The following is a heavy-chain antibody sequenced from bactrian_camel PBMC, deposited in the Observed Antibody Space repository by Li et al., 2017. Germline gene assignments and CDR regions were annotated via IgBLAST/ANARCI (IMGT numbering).Heavy chain of an antibody. CDR2: IGSDKAT. CDR3: VQDSGWGSNIGCGRAWYQYNY. CDR1: EYLFTSYC. V-gene: IGHV3S53*01. J-gene: IGHJ4*01. Sequence: HVQLVESGGGSVEAGGSLRLSCAAHEYLFTSYCMGWFRQVPGKQREKVALIGSDKATHYSQTVKGRFTISKDNAKNTLYLQMDSLQPGDTAVYYCVQDSGWGSNIGCGRAWYQYNYWGQGTQVTVS. D-gene: IGHD6*01.